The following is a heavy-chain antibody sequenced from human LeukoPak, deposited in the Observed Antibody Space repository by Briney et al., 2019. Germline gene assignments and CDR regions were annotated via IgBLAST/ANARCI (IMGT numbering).Heavy chain of an antibody. D-gene: IGHD6-19*01. CDR3: ARDGAVAGLSDAFDI. Sequence: SETLSLTCAVSGDSVSSSNYYWSWIRQPPGKGLEWIGYIYYGGDTNYNPSLQSRVTISVDTSKSQFSLKLSSVTAADTAVYYCARDGAVAGLSDAFDIWGQGTMVTVSS. CDR2: IYYGGDT. J-gene: IGHJ3*02. CDR1: GDSVSSSNYY. V-gene: IGHV4-61*01.